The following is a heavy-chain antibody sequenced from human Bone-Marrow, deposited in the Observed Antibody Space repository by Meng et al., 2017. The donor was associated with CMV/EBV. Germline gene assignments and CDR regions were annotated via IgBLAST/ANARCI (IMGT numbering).Heavy chain of an antibody. CDR3: ARELSTMVRGVLAY. Sequence: GESLKISCRGSGFTFGDYALSWVRQAPGKGLEWVCFIRNRAYGGTTECAASLKGRFIISRDDSEGIAYLQMPSLKTEDTAVYYCARELSTMVRGVLAYWRQGTQVTVPS. J-gene: IGHJ4*02. V-gene: IGHV3-49*04. CDR2: IRNRAYGGTT. D-gene: IGHD3-10*01. CDR1: GFTFGDYA.